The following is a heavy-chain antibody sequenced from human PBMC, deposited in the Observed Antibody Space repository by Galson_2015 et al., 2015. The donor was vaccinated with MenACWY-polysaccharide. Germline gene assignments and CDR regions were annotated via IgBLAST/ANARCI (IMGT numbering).Heavy chain of an antibody. D-gene: IGHD2-2*01. J-gene: IGHJ4*02. V-gene: IGHV3-7*03. CDR2: IKQDESEK. CDR1: GFTFSSYW. Sequence: SLRLSCAASGFTFSSYWMSWVRQAPGKGLEWVADIKQDESEKYYVDSVKGRFTISRDNAKNSLYLEMNSLRAEDTAVYYCARAWEVPPAHCFDHWGQGRLVIVSS. CDR3: ARAWEVPPAHCFDH.